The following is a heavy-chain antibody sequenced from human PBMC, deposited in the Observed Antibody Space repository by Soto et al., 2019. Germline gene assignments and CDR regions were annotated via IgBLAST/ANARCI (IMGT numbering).Heavy chain of an antibody. Sequence: SGPTLVNPTDTLALTCTVSGFSLSNARMGVSWIRQPPGKALEWLAHIFSSDAKSYSTSLKSRLTISKDTSKSQVVLTMTNMDPVDTATYYCARILPYCSSTNCYTFGWFAPWGQGTLVTVS. CDR3: ARILPYCSSTNCYTFGWFAP. J-gene: IGHJ5*02. CDR2: IFSSDAK. CDR1: GFSLSNARMG. V-gene: IGHV2-26*01. D-gene: IGHD2-2*02.